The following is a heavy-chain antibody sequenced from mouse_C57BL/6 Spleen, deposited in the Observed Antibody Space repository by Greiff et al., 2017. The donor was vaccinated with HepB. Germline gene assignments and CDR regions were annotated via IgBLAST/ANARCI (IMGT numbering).Heavy chain of an antibody. D-gene: IGHD1-1*01. CDR2: ISDGGSYT. Sequence: EVQGVESGGGLVKPGGSLKLSCAASGFTFSSYAMSWVRQTPEKRLEWVATISDGGSYTYYPDNVKGRFTISRDNDKNNLYLQMSHLKSEDTAMYYCARVGGSSYFDYWGQGTTLTVSS. V-gene: IGHV5-4*01. J-gene: IGHJ2*01. CDR1: GFTFSSYA. CDR3: ARVGGSSYFDY.